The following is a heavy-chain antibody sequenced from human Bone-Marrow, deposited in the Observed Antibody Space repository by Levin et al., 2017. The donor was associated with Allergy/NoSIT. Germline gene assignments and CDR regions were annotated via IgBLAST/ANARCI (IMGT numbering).Heavy chain of an antibody. CDR2: IYSGGST. J-gene: IGHJ4*02. CDR3: ARGAAVAGRRNYFDY. D-gene: IGHD6-19*01. Sequence: GGSLRLSCAASGFTVSSNYMSWVRQAPGKGLEWVSVIYSGGSTYYADSVKGRFTISRDNSKNTLYLQMNSLRAEDTAVYYCARGAAVAGRRNYFDYWGQGTLVTVSS. V-gene: IGHV3-53*01. CDR1: GFTVSSNY.